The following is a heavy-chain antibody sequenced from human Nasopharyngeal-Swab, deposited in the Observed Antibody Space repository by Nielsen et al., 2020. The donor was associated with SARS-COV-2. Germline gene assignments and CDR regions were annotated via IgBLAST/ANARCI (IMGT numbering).Heavy chain of an antibody. CDR3: ATWKGSNWFDY. J-gene: IGHJ4*02. Sequence: GESLKISCAASGFTFSTYWMSWVRQTPGKGPEWLANIKPDGSYIKYADSVKGRFTISRDNARNSVYLQLNSLRAEDTALYYCATWKGSNWFDYWGQGTLVTVSS. CDR1: GFTFSTYW. V-gene: IGHV3-7*01. CDR2: IKPDGSYI. D-gene: IGHD6-13*01.